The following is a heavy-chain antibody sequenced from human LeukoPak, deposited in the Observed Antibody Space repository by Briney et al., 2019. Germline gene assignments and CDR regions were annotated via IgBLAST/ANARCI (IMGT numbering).Heavy chain of an antibody. J-gene: IGHJ4*02. CDR1: GGSFSSYY. CDR3: ARGATYYYGSGSYSGFDY. V-gene: IGHV4-59*01. D-gene: IGHD3-10*01. Sequence: PSETLSLTCAVYGGSFSSYYWSWIRQPPGKGLEWIGYIYYSGSTNYNPSLKSRVTISVDTSKNQFSLKLSSVTAADTAVYYCARGATYYYGSGSYSGFDYWGQGTLVTVSS. CDR2: IYYSGST.